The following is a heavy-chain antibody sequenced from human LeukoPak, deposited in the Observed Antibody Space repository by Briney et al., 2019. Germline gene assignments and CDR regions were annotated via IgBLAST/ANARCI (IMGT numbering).Heavy chain of an antibody. CDR1: GGSFSGYY. Sequence: SETLSLTCAVYGGSFSGYYWSWIRQPPGKGLEWIGEINHSGSTNYNPSLKSRVTISVDTSKNQFSLKLSSVTAADTAVYYCAWGLLYFDYWGQGTLVTVSS. CDR2: INHSGST. J-gene: IGHJ4*02. V-gene: IGHV4-34*01. CDR3: AWGLLYFDY. D-gene: IGHD3-10*01.